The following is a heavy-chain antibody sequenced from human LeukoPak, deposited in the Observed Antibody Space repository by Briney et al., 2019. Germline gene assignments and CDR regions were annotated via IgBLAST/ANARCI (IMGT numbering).Heavy chain of an antibody. CDR3: ARGGPVGSWFDP. V-gene: IGHV4-59*01. Sequence: SETLSLTCTVSGGSISSYYWSWIRRPPGKGLEWIGYIYYSGSIKYNPSLKSRVTISVDMSKNQFSLKLSSVTAADTAVYYCARGGPVGSWFDPWGQGTLVSVSS. CDR1: GGSISSYY. J-gene: IGHJ5*02. CDR2: IYYSGSI. D-gene: IGHD1-26*01.